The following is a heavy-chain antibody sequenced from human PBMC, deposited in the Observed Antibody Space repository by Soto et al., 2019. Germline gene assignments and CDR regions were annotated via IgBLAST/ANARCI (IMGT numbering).Heavy chain of an antibody. J-gene: IGHJ3*02. CDR1: GFTFSDYY. CDR3: ARLHESVLPDAFDI. V-gene: IGHV3-11*01. CDR2: ISSSGSTI. Sequence: GGSLRLSCAASGFTFSDYYMSWIHQAPGKGLEWVSYISSSGSTIYYADSVKGRFTISRDNAKNSLYLQMNSLRAEDTAVYYCARLHESVLPDAFDIWGQGTMVTVSS. D-gene: IGHD2-8*01.